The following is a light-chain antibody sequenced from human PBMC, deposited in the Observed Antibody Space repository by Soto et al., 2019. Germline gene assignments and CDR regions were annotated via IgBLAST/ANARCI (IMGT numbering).Light chain of an antibody. CDR3: QVWDSSSDPRVV. J-gene: IGLJ2*01. V-gene: IGLV3-21*04. CDR2: YDS. Sequence: SYELTQPPSVSVAPGKTARITCGGNNIGSKSVHWYQQKPGQAPVLVIYYDSDRPSGIPERFSGSTSGNTATLTISRVEAGDEADYYCQVWDSSSDPRVVFGGGTKLTVL. CDR1: NIGSKS.